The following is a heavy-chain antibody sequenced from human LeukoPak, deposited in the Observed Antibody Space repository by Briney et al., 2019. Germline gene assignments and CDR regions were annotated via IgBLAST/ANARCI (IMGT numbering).Heavy chain of an antibody. D-gene: IGHD2-15*01. CDR1: GLSISGQW. V-gene: IGHV3-33*08. CDR2: IWYDGSNK. Sequence: VASGLSISGQWMNWVRQAPGQGLEWVAVIWYDGSNKYYGDSVKGRLTISRDNSKNTLFLQMNSLRAEDTAVYYCAREADCSGGGCYRGAFDIWGQGTMVAVSS. CDR3: AREADCSGGGCYRGAFDI. J-gene: IGHJ3*02.